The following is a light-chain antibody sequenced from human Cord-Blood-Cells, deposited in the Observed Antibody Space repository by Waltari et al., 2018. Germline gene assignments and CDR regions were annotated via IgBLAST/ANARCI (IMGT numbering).Light chain of an antibody. V-gene: IGLV2-11*01. Sequence: QSALTQPRSVSGSPGQSVTLPCTGTSRDVGGSTYVSWYQQHPGKAPKLMIYYVSKRPSGVPDRFSGSKSGNTASLTISGLQAEDEADYYCCSYAGSWVFGGGTKLTVL. CDR3: CSYAGSWV. CDR2: YVS. CDR1: SRDVGGSTY. J-gene: IGLJ3*02.